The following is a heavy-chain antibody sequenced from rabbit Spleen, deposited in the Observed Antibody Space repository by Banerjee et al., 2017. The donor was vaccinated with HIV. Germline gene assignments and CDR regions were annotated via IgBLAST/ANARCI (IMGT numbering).Heavy chain of an antibody. CDR3: ARDLVAVIGWNFSL. D-gene: IGHD1-1*01. V-gene: IGHV1S40*01. J-gene: IGHJ3*01. CDR2: IYTGANGTT. Sequence: QSLEESGGGLVQPEGSLTLTCTASGFSFSNNYYMCWVRQAPGKGLEWIACIYTGANGTTYYASWAKGRFTISKTSSTTLTLKMTSLTAADTATYFCARDLVAVIGWNFSLWGQGTLVTVS. CDR1: GFSFSNNYY.